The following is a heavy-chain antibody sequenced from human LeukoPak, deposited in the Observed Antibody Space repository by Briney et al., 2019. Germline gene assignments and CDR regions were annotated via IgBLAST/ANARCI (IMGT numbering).Heavy chain of an antibody. CDR1: GFAFSSYA. CDR2: ISGIGGST. Sequence: PGGSLRLSCAASGFAFSSYAMSWVRQAPGKGLEWVSAISGIGGSTYYADSVKGRFPICRDKSKHTLYLQMNSLRAEDTALYYCAKHGSTSCYWVCAYYFDYWGQGTLVTVSS. CDR3: AKHGSTSCYWVCAYYFDY. J-gene: IGHJ4*02. V-gene: IGHV3-23*01. D-gene: IGHD2-2*01.